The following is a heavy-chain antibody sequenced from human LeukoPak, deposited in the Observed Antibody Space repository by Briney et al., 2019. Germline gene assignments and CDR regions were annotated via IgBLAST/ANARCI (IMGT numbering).Heavy chain of an antibody. V-gene: IGHV5-51*01. J-gene: IGHJ5*02. D-gene: IGHD5-18*01. CDR2: IYPGDSDS. CDR1: GYSFTTYW. CDR3: ARGGYSAFTGWFDP. Sequence: GESLQISCQGSGYSFTTYWIAWVRQLPGKGLEWMGIIYPGDSDSRYSPSFQGQVIISVDKSINTAYLQWSSLKASDTAMYYCARGGYSAFTGWFDPWGQGTLVTVSS.